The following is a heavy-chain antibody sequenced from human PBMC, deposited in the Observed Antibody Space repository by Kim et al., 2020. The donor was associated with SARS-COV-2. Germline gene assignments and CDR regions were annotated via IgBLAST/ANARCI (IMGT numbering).Heavy chain of an antibody. Sequence: SETLSLTCTVSGGSISSSSYYWGWIRQPPGKGLEWIGSIYYSGSTYYNPSLKSRVTISVDTSKNQFSLKLSSVTAADTAVYYCARVAAILWYFDYWGQGTLVTVSS. CDR3: ARVAAILWYFDY. V-gene: IGHV4-39*01. CDR2: IYYSGST. J-gene: IGHJ4*02. CDR1: GGSISSSSYY. D-gene: IGHD2-15*01.